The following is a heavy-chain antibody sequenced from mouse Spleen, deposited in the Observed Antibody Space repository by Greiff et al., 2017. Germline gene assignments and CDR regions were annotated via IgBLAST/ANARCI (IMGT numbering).Heavy chain of an antibody. CDR3: ARKDYHGDFFDY. CDR2: ISYSGGT. CDR1: GYSITSDYA. Sequence: ESGPGLVKPSQSLSLTCTVTGYSITSDYAWNWIRQFPGNKLEWMGYISYSGGTTYNPSLKSRISITRDTSKNQFFLQLNSVTTEDTATYYCARKDYHGDFFDYWGQGTSLTVSS. J-gene: IGHJ2*02. D-gene: IGHD1-2*01. V-gene: IGHV3-2*02.